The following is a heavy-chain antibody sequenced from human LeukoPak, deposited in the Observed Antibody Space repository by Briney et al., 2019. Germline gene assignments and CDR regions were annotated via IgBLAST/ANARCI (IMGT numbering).Heavy chain of an antibody. CDR2: IIPIFGTA. CDR1: GGTFSSYA. D-gene: IGHD4-17*01. V-gene: IGHV1-69*05. J-gene: IGHJ5*02. CDR3: ARDRRTVSTNCFDL. Sequence: SVKVSCKASGGTFSSYAISWVRQAPGQGLEWMGGIIPIFGTANYAQKFQGRVTITTDESTSTAYMELSSLRSEDTAVYNCARDRRTVSTNCFDLWGQGTLVTVSS.